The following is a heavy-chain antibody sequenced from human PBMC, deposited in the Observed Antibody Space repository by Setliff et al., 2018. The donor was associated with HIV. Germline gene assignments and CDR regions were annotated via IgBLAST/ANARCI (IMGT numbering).Heavy chain of an antibody. CDR2: IYYSGST. D-gene: IGHD6-19*01. J-gene: IGHJ5*02. Sequence: PSETLSLTCSVSGGSISSGTYYWSWIRQPAGKGLEWIGSIYYSGSTYYNPSLKSRVTISVDTSKNQFSLKLSSVTAADTAVYYCARDRWNHGIIIAVADWFDPWGQGTLVTVSS. CDR1: GGSISSGTYY. V-gene: IGHV4-39*07. CDR3: ARDRWNHGIIIAVADWFDP.